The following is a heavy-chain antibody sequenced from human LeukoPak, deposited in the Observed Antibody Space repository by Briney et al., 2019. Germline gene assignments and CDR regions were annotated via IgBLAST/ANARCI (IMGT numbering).Heavy chain of an antibody. CDR2: ISWNSGSI. CDR3: AKDISYGGYDGDFDY. J-gene: IGHJ4*02. CDR1: GFTFDDYA. D-gene: IGHD5-12*01. V-gene: IGHV3-9*01. Sequence: SLRLSCAASGFTFDDYAMHWVRQAPGKGLEWVSGISWNSGSIGYADSVKGRFTISRDNAKNSLYLQMNSLRAEDTALYYCAKDISYGGYDGDFDYWGQGTLVNVSA.